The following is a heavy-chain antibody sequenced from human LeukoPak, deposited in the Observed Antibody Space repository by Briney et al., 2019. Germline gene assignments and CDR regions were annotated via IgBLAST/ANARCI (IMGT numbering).Heavy chain of an antibody. CDR2: MNPNSGNT. Sequence: ASVKVSCKASGYTCTSYDINWVRQATGQGLEWMGWMNPNSGNTGYAQKFQGRVTMTRNTSISTAYMELSSLRSEDTAVYYCATTRYGSRKNYYYYMDVWGKGTTVTVSS. CDR1: GYTCTSYD. D-gene: IGHD3-10*01. CDR3: ATTRYGSRKNYYYYMDV. V-gene: IGHV1-8*01. J-gene: IGHJ6*03.